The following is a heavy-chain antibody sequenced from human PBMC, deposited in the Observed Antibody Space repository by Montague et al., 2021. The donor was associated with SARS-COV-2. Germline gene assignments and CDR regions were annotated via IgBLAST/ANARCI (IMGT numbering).Heavy chain of an antibody. D-gene: IGHD5-18*01. CDR3: ARHVDSYGPYYFDY. CDR1: GGSISSSSYY. V-gene: IGHV4-39*01. CDR2: IHYSGST. J-gene: IGHJ4*02. Sequence: SETLSLTCTVSGGSISSSSYYWGWIRQPPGKGLEWIGSIHYSGSTYYNPSLKSRVTISVDTSKNQFSLKLSSVTAADTAVYYCARHVDSYGPYYFDYWGQGTLVTVPS.